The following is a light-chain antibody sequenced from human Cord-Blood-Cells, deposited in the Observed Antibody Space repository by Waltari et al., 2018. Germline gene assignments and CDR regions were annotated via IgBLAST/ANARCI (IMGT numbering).Light chain of an antibody. CDR2: EVS. CDR1: SSDVCGYNY. CDR3: SSYTSSSTLV. Sequence: QSALTQPSPVSGSPGQSITTSSPGTSSDVCGYNYTPWYQQHPGKAPKLMNYEVSTRPSGVSNRFPGSKSGNTASLTMSGLQAEDEADYYCSSYTSSSTLVFGGGTKLTVL. V-gene: IGLV2-14*01. J-gene: IGLJ2*01.